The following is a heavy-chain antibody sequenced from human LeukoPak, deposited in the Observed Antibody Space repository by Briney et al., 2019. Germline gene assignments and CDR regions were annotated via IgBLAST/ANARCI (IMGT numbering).Heavy chain of an antibody. CDR2: IYYSGST. CDR1: GGSISSYY. V-gene: IGHV4-59*01. Sequence: SETLSLTCTVSGGSISSYYWSWIRQPPGKGLEWIGYIYYSGSTNYNPSLKSRVTLSVDTSKNQFSLKLSSVTAADTAVYYCARTGQWLATNWFDPWGQGTLVTVSS. CDR3: ARTGQWLATNWFDP. D-gene: IGHD6-19*01. J-gene: IGHJ5*02.